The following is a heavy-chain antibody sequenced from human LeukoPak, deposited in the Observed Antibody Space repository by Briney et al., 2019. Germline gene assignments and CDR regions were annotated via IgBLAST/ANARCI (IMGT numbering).Heavy chain of an antibody. Sequence: SVKVSCKASGYTFTSYYMHWVRQAPGQGLEWMGIINPSGGSTSYAQKFQGRVTMTRDTSTSTVYMELSSLRSEDTAVYYCARGSGIFSYYDILTGSGWFNPWGQGTLVTVSS. D-gene: IGHD3-9*01. CDR2: INPSGGST. V-gene: IGHV1-46*03. CDR1: GYTFTSYY. CDR3: ARGSGIFSYYDILTGSGWFNP. J-gene: IGHJ5*02.